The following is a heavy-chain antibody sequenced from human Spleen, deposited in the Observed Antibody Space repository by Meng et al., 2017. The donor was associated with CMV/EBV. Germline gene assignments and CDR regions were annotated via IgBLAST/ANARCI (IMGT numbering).Heavy chain of an antibody. D-gene: IGHD3-3*01. CDR1: GGSFSGYY. CDR2: IYYSGST. V-gene: IGHV4-31*02. Sequence: SETLSLTCAVYGGSFSGYYWSWIRQHPGKGLEWIGYIYYSGSTYYNPSLKSRVTISVDTSKNQFSLKLSSVTAADTAVYYCARVSTAYYDFWSGYSYFDYWGQGTLVTVSS. CDR3: ARVSTAYYDFWSGYSYFDY. J-gene: IGHJ4*02.